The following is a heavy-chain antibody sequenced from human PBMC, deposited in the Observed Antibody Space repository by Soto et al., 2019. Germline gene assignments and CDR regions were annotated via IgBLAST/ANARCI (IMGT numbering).Heavy chain of an antibody. CDR2: ISSSSSTI. CDR3: ARENYDSRGSDDFDI. D-gene: IGHD3-22*01. J-gene: IGHJ3*02. Sequence: GGSLRLSCAASGFTFSSYSMNWVRQAPGKGLEWVSYISSSSSTIYYADSVKGRFTISRDNAKNSLYLQMNSLRDEDTAVYYCARENYDSRGSDDFDIWGQGTMVTVSS. CDR1: GFTFSSYS. V-gene: IGHV3-48*02.